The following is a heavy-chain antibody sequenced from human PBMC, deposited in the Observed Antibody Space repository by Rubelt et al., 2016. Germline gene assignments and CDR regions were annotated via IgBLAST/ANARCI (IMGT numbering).Heavy chain of an antibody. Sequence: QVQLQESGPGLVKPSETLSLTCTVSGSSISTSYWCWFRQPPGKGLEWIACIYYSGSTNYKPYLKSRVTISVDTTKDQITRRLNDVAAADTAVYYCASSWYRFDYWGQGTRVTVSS. CDR3: ASSWYRFDY. CDR1: GSSISTSY. V-gene: IGHV4-59*08. D-gene: IGHD6-13*01. CDR2: IYYSGST. J-gene: IGHJ4*02.